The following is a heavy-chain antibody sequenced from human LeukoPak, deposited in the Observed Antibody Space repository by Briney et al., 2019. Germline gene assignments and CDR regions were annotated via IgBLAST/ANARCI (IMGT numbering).Heavy chain of an antibody. Sequence: SGPTLVNPTQTLTLTCTFSGFSLSTSGMCVSWIRQPPGKALEWLARIDWDDDKYYSTSLKTRLTISKDTSKNQVVLTMTNMDPVDTATYYCARIRATKYYFDYWGQGTLATVSS. J-gene: IGHJ4*02. CDR3: ARIRATKYYFDY. CDR2: IDWDDDK. D-gene: IGHD5-12*01. V-gene: IGHV2-70*11. CDR1: GFSLSTSGMC.